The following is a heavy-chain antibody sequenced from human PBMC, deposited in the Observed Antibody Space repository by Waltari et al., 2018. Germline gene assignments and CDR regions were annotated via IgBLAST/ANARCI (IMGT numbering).Heavy chain of an antibody. CDR3: ARDSGWPYYFDY. V-gene: IGHV3-21*01. Sequence: EVQLVESGGGLVKPGGSLRLSCAASGFTFSSYSMNWVRQAPGKGLEWVSSISSSSSYIYYADSVKGRFTISRDNAKNSLYLQMNSLRAEDTAVYYCARDSGWPYYFDYWGQGTLVTVSS. CDR1: GFTFSSYS. CDR2: ISSSSSYI. J-gene: IGHJ4*02. D-gene: IGHD6-19*01.